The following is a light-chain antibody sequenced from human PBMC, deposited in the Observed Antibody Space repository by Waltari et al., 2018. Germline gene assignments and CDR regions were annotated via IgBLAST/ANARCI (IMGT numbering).Light chain of an antibody. Sequence: EIVLTQSPATLSLSPGDRATLSCRASQNVGGYLAWFQHKPGQAPRLLIYHASNRATGLPARFSGSVSGTDFTLTISSLEPEDFAIYYCQQRSSWPLTFGGGTKVEI. CDR2: HAS. V-gene: IGKV3-11*01. CDR3: QQRSSWPLT. J-gene: IGKJ4*01. CDR1: QNVGGY.